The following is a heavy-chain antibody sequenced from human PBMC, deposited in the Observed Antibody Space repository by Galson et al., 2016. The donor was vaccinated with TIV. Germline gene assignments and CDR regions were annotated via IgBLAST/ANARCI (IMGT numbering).Heavy chain of an antibody. Sequence: SVKVSCKASGYTFTSYYMHWVRQAPGQGLEWMGIINPSGGSTSYAQKFQGRGTMTRDTSTSTVYMELSSLRSEDTAVYYCARVLEVAGTDYWGQGTLVTVSS. CDR1: GYTFTSYY. D-gene: IGHD6-19*01. CDR3: ARVLEVAGTDY. V-gene: IGHV1-46*01. CDR2: INPSGGST. J-gene: IGHJ4*02.